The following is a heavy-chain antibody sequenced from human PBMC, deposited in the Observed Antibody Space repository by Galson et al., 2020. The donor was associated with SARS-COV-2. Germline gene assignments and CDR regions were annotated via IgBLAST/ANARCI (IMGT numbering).Heavy chain of an antibody. J-gene: IGHJ4*02. D-gene: IGHD3-22*01. CDR2: IYYSGST. CDR3: ARTPRAGSDYFTLDS. CDR1: GGSISSGDYY. Sequence: ASETLSLTCTVSGGSISSGDYYWNRIRQPPGQGPEWIGYIYYSGSTYYNPSLKSRFVISLDTSKNQFSLKLSSVTAADTAVYYCARTPRAGSDYFTLDSWGQGTLVTVSS. V-gene: IGHV4-30-4*01.